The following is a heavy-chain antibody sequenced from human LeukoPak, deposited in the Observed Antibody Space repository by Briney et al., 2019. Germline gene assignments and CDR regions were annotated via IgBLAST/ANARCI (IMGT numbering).Heavy chain of an antibody. CDR1: GGSISSGGYY. CDR2: IYYSGST. V-gene: IGHV4-31*03. CDR3: ARECSSTSCAPV. Sequence: SETLSLTCTVSGGSISSGGYYWSWIRQHPGTGLEWIGYIYYSGSTYYNPSLKSRVTISVDTSKNQFSLKLSSVTAADTAVCYCARECSSTSCAPVWGQGTLVTVSS. J-gene: IGHJ4*02. D-gene: IGHD2-2*01.